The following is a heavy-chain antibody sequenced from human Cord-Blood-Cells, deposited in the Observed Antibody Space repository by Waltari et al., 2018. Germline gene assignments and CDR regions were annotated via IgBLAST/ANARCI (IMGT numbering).Heavy chain of an antibody. Sequence: QVQLVQSGAEVKKPGPSVKVSCKPSGGAFIRYAISWVPQPLGPGLEWMGGIIPIFGTANYAQKFQGRVTITADESTSTAYMELSSLRSEDTAVYYCASHYDSSGYYYYYGMDVWGQGTTVTVSS. V-gene: IGHV1-69*01. CDR3: ASHYDSSGYYYYYGMDV. D-gene: IGHD3-22*01. CDR1: GGAFIRYA. J-gene: IGHJ6*02. CDR2: IIPIFGTA.